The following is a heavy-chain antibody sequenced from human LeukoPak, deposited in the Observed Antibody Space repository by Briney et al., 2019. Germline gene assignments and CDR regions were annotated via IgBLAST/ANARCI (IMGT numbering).Heavy chain of an antibody. D-gene: IGHD5-24*01. CDR2: IRRKAYGGTT. V-gene: IGHV3-49*04. Sequence: GGSLRLSCAASGFTFSSYSMNWVRQAPGKGLEWVGFIRRKAYGGTTEYAASVKGRFTISRDDSKSIAYLQMNSLKTEDTAVYYCTRMAPGYDTFDIWGQGTMVTVSS. J-gene: IGHJ3*02. CDR3: TRMAPGYDTFDI. CDR1: GFTFSSYS.